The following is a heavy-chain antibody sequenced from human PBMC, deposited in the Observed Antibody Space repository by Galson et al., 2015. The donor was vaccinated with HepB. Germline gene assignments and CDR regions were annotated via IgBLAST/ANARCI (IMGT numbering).Heavy chain of an antibody. CDR3: ASQFGYSGYDTSFDY. Sequence: SLRLSCAASGFTFSDYYMSWIRQAPGQGLEWVAYISSSCSTIYYADSVKGRFTIPRDNAKNSLYLQMNSLRAEDTAVYYCASQFGYSGYDTSFDYWGQGTLVTVSS. J-gene: IGHJ4*02. D-gene: IGHD5-12*01. CDR1: GFTFSDYY. V-gene: IGHV3-11*01. CDR2: ISSSCSTI.